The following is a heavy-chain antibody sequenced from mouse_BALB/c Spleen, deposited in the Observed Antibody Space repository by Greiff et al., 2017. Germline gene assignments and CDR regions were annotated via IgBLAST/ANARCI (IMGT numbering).Heavy chain of an antibody. CDR1: GFTFSDYY. CDR3: ARDSLYYRSLDY. V-gene: IGHV5-4*02. J-gene: IGHJ2*01. D-gene: IGHD2-14*01. CDR2: ISDGGSYT. Sequence: EVKVEESGGGLVKPGGSLKLSCAASGFTFSDYYMYWVRQTPEKRLEWVATISDGGSYTYYPDSVKGRFTISRDNAKNNLYLQMSSLKSEDTAMYYCARDSLYYRSLDYWGQGTTLTVSS.